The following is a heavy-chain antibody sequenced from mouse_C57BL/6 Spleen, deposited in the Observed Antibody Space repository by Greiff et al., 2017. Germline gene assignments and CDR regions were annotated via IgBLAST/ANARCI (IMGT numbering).Heavy chain of an antibody. Sequence: EVQLVESGGGLVQPGGSLKLSCAASGFTFSDYYMYWVRQTPETRLEWVAYISNGGGSTYYPDTVKGRFTISRDNAKNTLYLQMSRLKSEDTAMYYCARGRGSSPHYFDYWGQGTTLTVSS. J-gene: IGHJ2*01. CDR1: GFTFSDYY. V-gene: IGHV5-12*01. D-gene: IGHD1-1*01. CDR3: ARGRGSSPHYFDY. CDR2: ISNGGGST.